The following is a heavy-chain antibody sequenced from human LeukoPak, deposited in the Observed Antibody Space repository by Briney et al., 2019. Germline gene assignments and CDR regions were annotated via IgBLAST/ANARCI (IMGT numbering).Heavy chain of an antibody. Sequence: PGGSLRLSCVASGFTFDDYSLNWVGQAPGKGLEWVAAISSSSDYIYYADSMRGRFTISRDNAKNSLYLQMHSLRVEDTALYYCARDRVPRATRGTFDYWGQGTPVIVSS. CDR3: ARDRVPRATRGTFDY. CDR1: GFTFDDYS. CDR2: ISSSSDYI. D-gene: IGHD1-26*01. V-gene: IGHV3-21*01. J-gene: IGHJ4*02.